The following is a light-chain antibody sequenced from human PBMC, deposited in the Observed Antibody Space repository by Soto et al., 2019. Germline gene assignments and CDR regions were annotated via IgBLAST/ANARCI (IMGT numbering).Light chain of an antibody. J-gene: IGKJ2*01. CDR3: LHYHITPPT. CDR2: WAS. CDR1: QSVLHSSDNKNY. V-gene: IGKV4-1*01. Sequence: DIVMTQSPDSLAVSLGERATINCKSSQSVLHSSDNKNYLAWYQQKPGQPHKLFIYWASTRESGVPDRFSGSVSGTDFTLTSSNRQVEDGASYYCLHYHITPPTCGQGTNLEIK.